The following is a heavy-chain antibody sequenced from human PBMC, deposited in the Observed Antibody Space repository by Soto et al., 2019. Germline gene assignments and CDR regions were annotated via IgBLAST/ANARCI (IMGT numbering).Heavy chain of an antibody. D-gene: IGHD3-10*01. CDR2: ISYEGSKK. J-gene: IGHJ6*02. CDR3: AKMKVRIAELYSSSGMDV. V-gene: IGHV3-30*18. CDR1: GFTGSSYG. Sequence: QVQLVESGGGVVQPGRSLRLSCAASGFTGSSYGMHWVRQAPGKGLEWVAVISYEGSKKYYADSVNGRFTISRENSKNTLHLQMISMGAEDTSVYYWAKMKVRIAELYSSSGMDVWDPADTLTVSS.